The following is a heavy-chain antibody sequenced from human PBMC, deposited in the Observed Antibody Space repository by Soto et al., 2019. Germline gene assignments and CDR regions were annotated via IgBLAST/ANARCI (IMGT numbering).Heavy chain of an antibody. Sequence: QVQLVESGGGLVKPGGSLRLSCAASGFTFSDYYMSWIRQAPGKGLEWVSYISSSGSTIYYADSVKGGFTISRDNANNSLNLQTNSLRAEDTAVYYCARTMVRGVMTLQHYYYMDVWGKGTTVTVSS. CDR2: ISSSGSTI. CDR1: GFTFSDYY. J-gene: IGHJ6*03. D-gene: IGHD3-10*01. V-gene: IGHV3-11*01. CDR3: ARTMVRGVMTLQHYYYMDV.